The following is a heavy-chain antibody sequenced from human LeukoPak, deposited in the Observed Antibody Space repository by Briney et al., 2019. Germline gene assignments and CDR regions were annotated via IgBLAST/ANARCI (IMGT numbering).Heavy chain of an antibody. Sequence: HPGGSLRLSCAASGFTFDDYAMHWVRQAPGKGLEWVSGISWNSDSIGYADSVKGRFTISRDNAKNSLYLQMNSLRAEDTALYYCAKKIGRGYSTGFDYWGQGTLVTVSS. CDR1: GFTFDDYA. CDR2: ISWNSDSI. CDR3: AKKIGRGYSTGFDY. D-gene: IGHD3-3*01. J-gene: IGHJ4*02. V-gene: IGHV3-9*01.